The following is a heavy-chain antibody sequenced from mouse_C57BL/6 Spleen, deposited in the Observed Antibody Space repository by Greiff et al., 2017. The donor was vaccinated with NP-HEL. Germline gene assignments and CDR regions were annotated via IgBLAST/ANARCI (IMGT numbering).Heavy chain of an antibody. J-gene: IGHJ4*01. CDR3: ARGKLIYYAMDY. V-gene: IGHV3-6*01. CDR2: ISYDGSN. CDR1: GYSITSGYY. Sequence: DVKLQESGPGLVKPSQSLSLTCSVTGYSITSGYYWNWIRQFPGNKLEWMGYISYDGSNNYNPSLKNRISITRDTSKNQFFLKLNSVTTEDTATYYCARGKLIYYAMDYWGQGTSVTVSS.